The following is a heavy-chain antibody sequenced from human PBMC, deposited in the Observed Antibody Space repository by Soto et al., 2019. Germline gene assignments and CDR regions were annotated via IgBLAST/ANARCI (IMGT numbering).Heavy chain of an antibody. J-gene: IGHJ4*02. D-gene: IGHD5-18*01. CDR1: GFTVSSHH. V-gene: IGHV3-53*01. Sequence: VQLVESGGDLIQPGGSLRLSCAASGFTVSSHHMTWVRQAPGRGPEWVSTIYPAGNTFYADSVKGRFTISRDTSKNMLYLQMNSLRAEDTAVYYCARGVDTAKAGYWGQGTLVTVSS. CDR3: ARGVDTAKAGY. CDR2: IYPAGNT.